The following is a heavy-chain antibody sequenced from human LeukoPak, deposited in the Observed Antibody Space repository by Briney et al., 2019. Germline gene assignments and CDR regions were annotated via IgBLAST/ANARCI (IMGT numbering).Heavy chain of an antibody. Sequence: SETLSLTCAVYGGSFSGYYWSWIRQPPGKGLEWIGEINHSGSTNYNPSLKRRVTISVDTSKNQFSLKLSSVTAADTAVYYCARGNGIAVARREFGADYWGQGTLVTVSS. V-gene: IGHV4-34*01. CDR1: GGSFSGYY. D-gene: IGHD6-19*01. J-gene: IGHJ4*02. CDR3: ARGNGIAVARREFGADY. CDR2: INHSGST.